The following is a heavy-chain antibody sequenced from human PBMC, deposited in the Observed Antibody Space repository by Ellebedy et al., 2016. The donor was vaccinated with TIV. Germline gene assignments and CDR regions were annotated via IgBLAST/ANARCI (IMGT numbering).Heavy chain of an antibody. J-gene: IGHJ4*02. CDR2: IIGSGGT. Sequence: GGSLRLSCAASGFSLNYAISWVRQAPGKGLVWVSGIIGSGGTYYIDSVRGRFTISKDSSQNTVSLQMNSLRAEDTAVYYCARLWFGELSSFDYWGQGTLVTVSS. CDR3: ARLWFGELSSFDY. D-gene: IGHD3-10*01. V-gene: IGHV3-23*01. CDR1: GFSLNYA.